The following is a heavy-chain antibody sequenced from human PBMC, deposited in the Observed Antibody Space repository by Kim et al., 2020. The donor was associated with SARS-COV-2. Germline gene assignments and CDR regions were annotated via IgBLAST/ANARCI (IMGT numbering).Heavy chain of an antibody. V-gene: IGHV3-64D*09. Sequence: GGSTYYADSVKGRFTSSRDNSKNTLYLQMSSLRAEDTAVYYCVKDRGDDYWGQGTLVTVSS. D-gene: IGHD3-3*01. CDR3: VKDRGDDY. J-gene: IGHJ4*02. CDR2: GGST.